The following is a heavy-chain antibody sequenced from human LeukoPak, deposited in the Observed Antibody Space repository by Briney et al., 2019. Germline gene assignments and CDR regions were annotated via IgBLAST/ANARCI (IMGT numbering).Heavy chain of an antibody. CDR2: ISYDGSNK. V-gene: IGHV3-30-3*01. J-gene: IGHJ4*02. CDR3: ATSQFPVRYYFGY. D-gene: IGHD4-17*01. CDR1: GFTFSSYA. Sequence: GRSLRLSCAASGFTFSSYAMHWVRQAPGKGLEWVAVISYDGSNKYYADSVKGRFTISRDNSKNTLYLQMNSLRAEDTAVYYCATSQFPVRYYFGYWGQGTLVTVSS.